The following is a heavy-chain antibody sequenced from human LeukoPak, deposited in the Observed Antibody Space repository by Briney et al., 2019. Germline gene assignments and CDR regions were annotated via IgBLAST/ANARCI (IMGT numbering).Heavy chain of an antibody. V-gene: IGHV4-59*01. Sequence: SETLSLTCTVSGGSISSYYWSWIRQPPGKGLEWIGYIYYSGSTNYNPSLKSRATISVDTSKNQFSLKLSSATAADTAVYYCARAIPPGYSSGWYPYYFDYWGQGTLVTVSS. J-gene: IGHJ4*02. D-gene: IGHD6-19*01. CDR1: GGSISSYY. CDR3: ARAIPPGYSSGWYPYYFDY. CDR2: IYYSGST.